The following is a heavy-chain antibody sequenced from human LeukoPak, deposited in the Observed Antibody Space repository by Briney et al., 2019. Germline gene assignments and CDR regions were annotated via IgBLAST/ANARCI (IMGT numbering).Heavy chain of an antibody. CDR2: IHRSGST. Sequence: SETLPLTCTVSGGSISTYYWSWIRQSAGKGLEWIGRIHRSGSTNYNPSLVSRVTMSVDTSKNQFSLKVSSVTAADTGVYYCARAPEFSSGWLLDCWGQGSLVTVSS. J-gene: IGHJ4*02. V-gene: IGHV4-4*07. D-gene: IGHD6-19*01. CDR1: GGSISTYY. CDR3: ARAPEFSSGWLLDC.